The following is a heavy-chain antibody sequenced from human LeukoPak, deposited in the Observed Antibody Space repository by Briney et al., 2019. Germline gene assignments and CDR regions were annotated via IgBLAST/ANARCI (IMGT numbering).Heavy chain of an antibody. Sequence: GGSLRLSCATSAFTFSSYWMHWVRQAPGKGLVWVSRINSDGSSRSYADYVKGRFTISRDDAKNTLYLEMRSLSVAATDISSCTRGSPGYSSSWLDFWGQGILVTVSS. CDR3: TRGSPGYSSSWLDF. J-gene: IGHJ4*02. D-gene: IGHD6-13*01. V-gene: IGHV3-74*01. CDR1: AFTFSSYW. CDR2: INSDGSSR.